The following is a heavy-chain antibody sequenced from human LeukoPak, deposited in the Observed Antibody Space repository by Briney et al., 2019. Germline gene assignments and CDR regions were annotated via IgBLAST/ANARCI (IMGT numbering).Heavy chain of an antibody. V-gene: IGHV4-59*08. D-gene: IGHD3-9*01. CDR3: ARASSYYDILTGYYPGWFDP. Sequence: SETLSLTCTVSGGSISSYYWSWIRQPPGKGLEWIGYIYYSGSTNYNPSLKSRVTISVDTSKNQFSLKLSSVTAADTAVYYCARASSYYDILTGYYPGWFDPWGQGTLVTVSS. J-gene: IGHJ5*02. CDR2: IYYSGST. CDR1: GGSISSYY.